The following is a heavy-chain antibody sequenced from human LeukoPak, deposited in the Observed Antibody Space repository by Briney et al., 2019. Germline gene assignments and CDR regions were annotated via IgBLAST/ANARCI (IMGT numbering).Heavy chain of an antibody. Sequence: SQTLSLTWAVSGYSLSSGYYWGWSRQPPGKGLEWVASIYHSGSTYYNPSLKSRVTISVDTSKNPFSLKLSSVTAADTGVYYCATFYDFWSGPPSARGDNGFEPCGPGTLVSVSS. D-gene: IGHD3-3*01. V-gene: IGHV4-38-2*01. CDR2: IYHSGST. CDR3: ATFYDFWSGPPSARGDNGFEP. J-gene: IGHJ5*02. CDR1: GYSLSSGYY.